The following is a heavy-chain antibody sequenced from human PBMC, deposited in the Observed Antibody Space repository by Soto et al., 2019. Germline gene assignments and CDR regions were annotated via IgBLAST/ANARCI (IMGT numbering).Heavy chain of an antibody. D-gene: IGHD1-26*01. J-gene: IGHJ4*02. V-gene: IGHV3-23*01. CDR2: ISGSGGST. CDR1: GFTFSSYA. CDR3: ARDPFGYYVNYFDN. Sequence: GGSLRLSCAASGFTFSSYAMNWVRQAPGKGLEWVSGISGSGGSTYYADSVKGRFTISRDDSKNTLYLQMNSLRAEDTAIFYCARDPFGYYVNYFDNWGQGTLVTVSS.